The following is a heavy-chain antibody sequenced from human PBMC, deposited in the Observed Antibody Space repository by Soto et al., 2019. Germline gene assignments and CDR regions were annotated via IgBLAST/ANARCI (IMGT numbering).Heavy chain of an antibody. D-gene: IGHD2-2*01. CDR3: AKDTLNVVVPAAPDY. Sequence: SLRHSYNPSGFTFSTYATHAFCQAPGKGLEWVAVISYDGSNKYYADSVKGRFTISRDNSKNTLYLQMNILRAEDTAVYYCAKDTLNVVVPAAPDYWGQGT. CDR2: ISYDGSNK. CDR1: GFTFSTYA. V-gene: IGHV3-30*18. J-gene: IGHJ4*02.